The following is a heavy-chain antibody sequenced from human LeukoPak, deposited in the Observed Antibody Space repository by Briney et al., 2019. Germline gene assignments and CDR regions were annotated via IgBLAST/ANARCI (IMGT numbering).Heavy chain of an antibody. D-gene: IGHD6-13*01. CDR2: INPHSGGI. Sequence: ASVKVSCKASGYTFTGYYMHWVRQAPGQGLEWMGWINPHSGGINFAQKFQGRVTMTRDTSISTAYMELNSLRSDDTAVYYCARDSIVAAESYNWFDSWGQGTLVTVSS. J-gene: IGHJ5*01. CDR3: ARDSIVAAESYNWFDS. CDR1: GYTFTGYY. V-gene: IGHV1-2*02.